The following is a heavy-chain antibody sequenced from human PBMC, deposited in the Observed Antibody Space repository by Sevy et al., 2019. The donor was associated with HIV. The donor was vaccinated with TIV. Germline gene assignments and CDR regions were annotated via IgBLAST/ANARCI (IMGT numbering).Heavy chain of an antibody. V-gene: IGHV3-21*01. Sequence: GGSLRLSCAASGFTFSSYTMNWVRQAPGKGLEWDSSISSSSSYKYYSDSVKGRCTISRDNAKNSLYLQMNSLRAEDTAVYYCARILESTSADFDYWGQGTLVTVSS. J-gene: IGHJ4*02. CDR2: ISSSSSYK. CDR1: GFTFSSYT. CDR3: ARILESTSADFDY.